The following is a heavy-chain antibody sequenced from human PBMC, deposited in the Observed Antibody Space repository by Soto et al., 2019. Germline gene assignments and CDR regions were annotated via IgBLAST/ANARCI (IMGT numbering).Heavy chain of an antibody. V-gene: IGHV1-45*02. CDR3: ATEQLGGTYDAFDI. J-gene: IGHJ3*02. CDR1: GYTFTYRY. Sequence: SVKVSCKASGYTFTYRYLHWVRQAPGQALEWMGWITPFNGNTNNAQKFQDRVTITRDRSMSTAYKELSSLRSEDTAMYYCATEQLGGTYDAFDIWGQGTMVTVSS. CDR2: ITPFNGNT. D-gene: IGHD6-13*01.